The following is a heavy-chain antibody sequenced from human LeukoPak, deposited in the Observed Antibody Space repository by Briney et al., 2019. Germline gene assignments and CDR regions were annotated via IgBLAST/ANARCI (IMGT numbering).Heavy chain of an antibody. CDR3: ARIEAVAGTGDY. V-gene: IGHV1-18*01. CDR1: GYTFTSYG. Sequence: ASVNVSCKASGYTFTSYGISWVRQAPGQGLEWMGWISAYNGNTNYAQKLQGRVTMTTDTSTSTAYMELRSLRSDDTAVYYCARIEAVAGTGDYWGQGTLVTVSS. D-gene: IGHD6-19*01. CDR2: ISAYNGNT. J-gene: IGHJ4*02.